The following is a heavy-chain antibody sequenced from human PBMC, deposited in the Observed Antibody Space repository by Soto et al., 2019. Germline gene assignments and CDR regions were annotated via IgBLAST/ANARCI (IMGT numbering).Heavy chain of an antibody. CDR3: ARGYSSTWGAMDV. D-gene: IGHD6-13*01. J-gene: IGHJ6*02. CDR2: IYPGDSDT. V-gene: IGHV5-51*03. Sequence: EVQLVQSGAEVKKPGESLTISCKDSGYTFTTYWIVWVRQVPGKGLEFLGIIYPGDSDTRYSPSLQGQVTISADKSINTAYLQWSGLRASDSGIYYCARGYSSTWGAMDVWGLGTTVTVSS. CDR1: GYTFTTYW.